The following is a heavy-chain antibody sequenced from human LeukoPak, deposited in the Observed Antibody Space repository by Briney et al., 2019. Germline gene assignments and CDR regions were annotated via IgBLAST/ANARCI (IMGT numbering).Heavy chain of an antibody. CDR3: ARDPVIRSGWYPPYYYGMDV. V-gene: IGHV3-72*01. J-gene: IGHJ6*02. CDR2: SRNKAQSYTT. D-gene: IGHD6-19*01. CDR1: GFSFSDHY. Sequence: GSLRLSCTASGFSFSDHYMDWVRQAPGKGLEWVGRSRNKAQSYTTEFAASVKGRFTISRDNSKNTLYLQMGSLRAEDMAVYYCARDPVIRSGWYPPYYYGMDVWGQGTTVTVSS.